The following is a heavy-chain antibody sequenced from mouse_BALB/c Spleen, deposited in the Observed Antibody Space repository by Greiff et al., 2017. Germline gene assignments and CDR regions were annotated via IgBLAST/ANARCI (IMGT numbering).Heavy chain of an antibody. CDR2: IYPSDSYT. Sequence: QVQLQQPGAELVRPGASVKLSCKASGYTFTSYWINWVKQRPGQGLEWIGNIYPSDSYTNYNQKFKDKATLTVDKSSSTAYMQLSSPTSEDSAVYYCTREGTRYCDVWGAGTTVTVSS. D-gene: IGHD3-3*01. CDR3: TREGTRYCDV. V-gene: IGHV1-69*02. CDR1: GYTFTSYW. J-gene: IGHJ1*01.